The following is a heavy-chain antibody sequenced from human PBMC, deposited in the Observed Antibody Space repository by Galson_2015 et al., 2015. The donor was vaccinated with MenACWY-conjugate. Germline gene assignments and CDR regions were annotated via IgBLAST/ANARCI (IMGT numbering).Heavy chain of an antibody. D-gene: IGHD3-9*01. CDR2: ITRSGST. Sequence: SETLSLTCTVYDGSFSGSYWTWIRQSPGKGLEWLGEITRSGSTNYNPSLKSRVTISVDTSKNQLSLKLSSVTAADTAVYYCARGRTIGIYYYSMDVWGQGTTVTVSS. J-gene: IGHJ6*02. V-gene: IGHV4-34*01. CDR1: DGSFSGSY. CDR3: ARGRTIGIYYYSMDV.